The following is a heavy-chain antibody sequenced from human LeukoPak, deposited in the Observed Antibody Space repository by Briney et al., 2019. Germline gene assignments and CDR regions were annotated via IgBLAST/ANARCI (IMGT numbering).Heavy chain of an antibody. J-gene: IGHJ5*02. D-gene: IGHD2-15*01. Sequence: GGSLGLSCAASGFSLSIYDMVWVRQAPGKGLEWIASTGLSSSYIGYADSVKGRFTISRDNGENSVYLRMNSLRAEDTAVYFCARERSYCSGATCSLDLWGQGTLVTVSS. V-gene: IGHV3-21*01. CDR2: TGLSSSYI. CDR3: ARERSYCSGATCSLDL. CDR1: GFSLSIYD.